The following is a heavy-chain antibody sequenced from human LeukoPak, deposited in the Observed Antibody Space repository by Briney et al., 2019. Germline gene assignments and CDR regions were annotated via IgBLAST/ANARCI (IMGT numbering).Heavy chain of an antibody. CDR1: GFTFSSYA. CDR2: FSGGGGST. J-gene: IGHJ4*02. CDR3: AKAVSGNYIKGFAY. V-gene: IGHV3-23*01. D-gene: IGHD1-26*01. Sequence: GGSLRLSCAASGFTFSSYAMNWVRQAPGKGLEWVSAFSGGGGSTYYADSVKGRFTISRDNSKNTLYLQMNSLRAEDTSVYYCAKAVSGNYIKGFAYWGQGILVTVSS.